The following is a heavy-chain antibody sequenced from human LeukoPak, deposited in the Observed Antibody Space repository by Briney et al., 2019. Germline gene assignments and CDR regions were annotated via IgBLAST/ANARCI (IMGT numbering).Heavy chain of an antibody. J-gene: IGHJ6*02. V-gene: IGHV3-74*01. CDR2: INGDGSDT. D-gene: IGHD3-16*01. CDR3: VRGAYYFYGMDV. Sequence: GGSLRLSCAASGFTFSSYWMHWVRQAPGKGLVWVAQINGDGSDTSYADSMKGRFTISRDNAKNTLYLHINSLRAEDTAVFYCVRGAYYFYGMDVWGQGTTVTASS. CDR1: GFTFSSYW.